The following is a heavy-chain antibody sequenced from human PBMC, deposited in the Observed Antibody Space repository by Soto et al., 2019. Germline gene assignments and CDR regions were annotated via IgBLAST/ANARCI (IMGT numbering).Heavy chain of an antibody. V-gene: IGHV4-30-2*01. Sequence: QLQLQESGSGLVKPSQTLSLTCAVSGGSISSGGYSWSWIRQPPGKGLEWIGYIYHSGSTYYNPSLTSRVTISVDRSKNQFSLKLSSVTAAATAVYYCYGGIAARPLGYWGQGTLVTVSS. CDR3: YGGIAARPLGY. CDR2: IYHSGST. CDR1: GGSISSGGYS. D-gene: IGHD6-6*01. J-gene: IGHJ4*02.